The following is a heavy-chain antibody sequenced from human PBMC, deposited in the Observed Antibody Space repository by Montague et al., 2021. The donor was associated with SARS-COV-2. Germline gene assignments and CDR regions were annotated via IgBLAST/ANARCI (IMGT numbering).Heavy chain of an antibody. CDR3: ARLRDGVVSSPILGVGPFYSCYCMDV. Sequence: SETLSLTCAVSGTSFSGYYCNRIRQPPAKMLESIGGINHGGSTKYSPSLKSRLTISSDTSNNQFSLKLTSVAAADTAVYYCARLRDGVVSSPILGVGPFYSCYCMDVWGRGTPVTVSS. CDR1: GTSFSGYY. D-gene: IGHD3-10*01. CDR2: INHGGST. V-gene: IGHV4-34*01. J-gene: IGHJ6*03.